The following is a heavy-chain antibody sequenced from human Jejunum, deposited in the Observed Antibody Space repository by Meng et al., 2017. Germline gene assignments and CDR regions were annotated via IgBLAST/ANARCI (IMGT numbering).Heavy chain of an antibody. CDR2: IFTRGAT. CDR3: ATGYLGSGYSYWQN. CDR1: AGSISSGSYY. V-gene: IGHV4-61*02. Sequence: SETLSLTCTVSAGSISSGSYYWNWIRQPAGKGLEWIGRIFTRGATDYNPSLKSRVTLSEDTSRDQFFLELTSVTAADTAVYYCATGYLGSGYSYWQNWGQGNLVTVSS. J-gene: IGHJ1*01. D-gene: IGHD3-10*01.